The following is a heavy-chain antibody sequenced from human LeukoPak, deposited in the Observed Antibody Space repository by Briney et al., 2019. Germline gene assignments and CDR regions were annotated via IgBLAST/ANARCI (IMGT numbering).Heavy chain of an antibody. CDR3: ARVAGAARPNYFDY. CDR2: ISSSSSYI. J-gene: IGHJ4*02. D-gene: IGHD6-6*01. Sequence: GSLRLSCAASGFTFSSYSMNWVRQAPGKGLEWVSSISSSSSYIYYADSVKGRFTISRDNAKNSLYLQMNSLRAEDTAVYYCARVAGAARPNYFDYWGQGTLATVSS. V-gene: IGHV3-21*01. CDR1: GFTFSSYS.